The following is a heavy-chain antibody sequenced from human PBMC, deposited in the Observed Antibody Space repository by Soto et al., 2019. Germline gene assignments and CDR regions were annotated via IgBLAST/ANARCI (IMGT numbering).Heavy chain of an antibody. V-gene: IGHV4-59*01. J-gene: IGHJ6*02. D-gene: IGHD2-21*02. CDR3: ARDLWGYCGTDCYPLDV. Sequence: SETLSLTCSACGGSISGYYLSCVRQPSGKGLEWSGCMYNTGSTVYNPSFKSRVTISVDTSKNQFSLKLNSVTAADTAVYYCARDLWGYCGTDCYPLDVWGQGTTVT. CDR2: MYNTGST. CDR1: GGSISGYY.